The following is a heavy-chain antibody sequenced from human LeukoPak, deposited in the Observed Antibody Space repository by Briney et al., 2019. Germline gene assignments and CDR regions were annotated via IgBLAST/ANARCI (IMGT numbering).Heavy chain of an antibody. CDR1: GGSISSGSYY. CDR3: ARRTEWPYYYGMDV. V-gene: IGHV4-61*02. Sequence: SETLSFTCTVSGGSISSGSYYWSWIRQPAGKGLEWIGRIYTSGSTNYNPSLKSRVTISVDTSKNQFSLKLSSVTAADTAVYYCARRTEWPYYYGMDVWGQGTTVTVSS. CDR2: IYTSGST. J-gene: IGHJ6*02. D-gene: IGHD3-3*01.